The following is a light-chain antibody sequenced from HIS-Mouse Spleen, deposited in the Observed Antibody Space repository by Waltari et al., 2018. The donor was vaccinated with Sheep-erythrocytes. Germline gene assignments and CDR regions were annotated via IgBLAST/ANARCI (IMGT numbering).Light chain of an antibody. Sequence: QSALTQPASVSGSPGQSITISCTGTSSDVGSYNLVSWYQQHPGKAPKLMIHEGSKRTVGGSKRFAGYKSGNTASLTISGLQAEDEADYYCCSYAGSSTPWVFGGGTKLTVL. V-gene: IGLV2-23*01. J-gene: IGLJ3*02. CDR1: SSDVGSYNL. CDR3: CSYAGSSTPWV. CDR2: EGS.